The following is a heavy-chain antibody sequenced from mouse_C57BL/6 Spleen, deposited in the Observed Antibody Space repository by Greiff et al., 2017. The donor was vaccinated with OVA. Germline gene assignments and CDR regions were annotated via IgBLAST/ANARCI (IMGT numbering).Heavy chain of an antibody. CDR2: IRNKANNHAT. J-gene: IGHJ3*01. Sequence: LQQSGGGLVQPGGSMKLSCAASGFTFSDAWMDWVRQSPEKGLEWVAEIRNKANNHATYYAESVKGRFTISRDDSKSSVYLQMNSLRAEDTGIYYGTRDYYGSSRGVFFFAYWGQGTLVTVSA. CDR1: GFTFSDAW. D-gene: IGHD1-1*01. V-gene: IGHV6-6*01. CDR3: TRDYYGSSRGVFFFAY.